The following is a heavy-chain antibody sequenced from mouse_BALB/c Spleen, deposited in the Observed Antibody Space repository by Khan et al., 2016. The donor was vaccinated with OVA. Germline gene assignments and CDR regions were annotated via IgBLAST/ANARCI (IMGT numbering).Heavy chain of an antibody. CDR1: GYTFTEYT. J-gene: IGHJ4*01. Sequence: EVQLQQSGPELVKPGASVKISCKTSGYTFTEYTLHWVKQSHGKSLEWIGVINPKNGVTSYNQKFKGKATLTVDKSSSTAYMEFRSLTSDDSAVYCCARDAGRYWGQGTSVTVSS. CDR3: ARDAGRY. D-gene: IGHD3-3*01. CDR2: INPKNGVT. V-gene: IGHV1-18*01.